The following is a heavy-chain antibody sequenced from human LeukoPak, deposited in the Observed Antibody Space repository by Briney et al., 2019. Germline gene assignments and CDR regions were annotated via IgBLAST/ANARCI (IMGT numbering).Heavy chain of an antibody. Sequence: PGGSLRLSCAPSGXTFSSYAMSWVRQAPGMGLEWLSAISGSGGNTYYADSVKGRFTISRDNSQNTLSLQMNSLRAEDTAVYFCAKAGYRGSSVNYFDYWGQGTLVTVSS. CDR3: AKAGYRGSSVNYFDY. V-gene: IGHV3-23*01. J-gene: IGHJ4*02. D-gene: IGHD6-6*01. CDR2: ISGSGGNT. CDR1: GXTFSSYA.